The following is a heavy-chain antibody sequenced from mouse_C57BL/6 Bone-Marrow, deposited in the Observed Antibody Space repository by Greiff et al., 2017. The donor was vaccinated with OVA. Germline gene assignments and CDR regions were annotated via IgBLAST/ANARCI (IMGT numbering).Heavy chain of an antibody. D-gene: IGHD1-1*01. V-gene: IGHV1-54*01. CDR3: ARRDYGSLHWYFDV. J-gene: IGHJ1*03. CDR2: INPGSGGT. CDR1: GYAFTNYL. Sequence: QVQLKQSGAELVRPGTSVKVSCKASGYAFTNYLIEWVKQRPGQGLEWIGVINPGSGGTNYNEKFKGKATLTADKSSSTAYMQLSSLTSEDSAVYFCARRDYGSLHWYFDVWGTGTTVTVSS.